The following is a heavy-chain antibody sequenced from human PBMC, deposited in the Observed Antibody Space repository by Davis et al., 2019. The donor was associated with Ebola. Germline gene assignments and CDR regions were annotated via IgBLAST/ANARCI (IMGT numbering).Heavy chain of an antibody. V-gene: IGHV3-74*01. D-gene: IGHD2-15*01. J-gene: IGHJ1*01. CDR2: INSDGSST. CDR3: ARHTEKLEYFQH. Sequence: PGGSLRLSCAASGFTFSSYWMHWVRQAPGKGLVWVSRINSDGSSTSYADSVKGRFTISRDNAKNTLYLQMNSLRAEDTAVYYCARHTEKLEYFQHWGQGTPVTVSS. CDR1: GFTFSSYW.